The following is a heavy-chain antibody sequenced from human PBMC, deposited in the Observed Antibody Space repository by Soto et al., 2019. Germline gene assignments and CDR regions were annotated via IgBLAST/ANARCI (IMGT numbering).Heavy chain of an antibody. CDR2: TYYRSKWYN. CDR1: GDSVSSNSAA. V-gene: IGHV6-1*01. J-gene: IGHJ6*02. CDR3: ARDPQTSPHYSSSLYGGPYGMDV. D-gene: IGHD6-13*01. Sequence: NPSETLSLTCAISGDSVSSNSAAWNWIRQSPSRGLEWLGRTYYRSKWYNDYAVSVKSRITINPDTSKNQFSLQLNSVTPEDTAVYYCARDPQTSPHYSSSLYGGPYGMDVWGQGTTVTVSS.